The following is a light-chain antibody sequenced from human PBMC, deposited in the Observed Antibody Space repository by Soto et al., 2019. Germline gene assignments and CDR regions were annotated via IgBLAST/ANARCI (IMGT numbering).Light chain of an antibody. J-gene: IGKJ5*01. Sequence: DIQMTQSPCSLSTSIGDRVTITCRASQRINIYLNWYRQKPGKAPELLIYSASNLQSGVPSRFSGSGSGTDFTLTISGLQSEDFATYYCQQSFSTPTFGQGTRLE. CDR2: SAS. V-gene: IGKV1-39*01. CDR3: QQSFSTPT. CDR1: QRINIY.